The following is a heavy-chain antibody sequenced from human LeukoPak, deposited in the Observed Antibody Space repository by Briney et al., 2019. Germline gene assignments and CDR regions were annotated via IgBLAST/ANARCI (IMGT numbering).Heavy chain of an antibody. V-gene: IGHV3-49*04. CDR1: GFTFCDYA. J-gene: IGHJ4*02. CDR2: IRSKAYGGTT. D-gene: IGHD3-10*01. Sequence: GGSLGLSFTAPGFTFCDYAMSWVRQAPGKGLEWVGFIRSKAYGGTTGYAASVKGRFTISRDDSKSIAYLQMNSLKTEDTAVYYCTRRGYNGSGSYYTLGYWGQGTLVTVSS. CDR3: TRRGYNGSGSYYTLGY.